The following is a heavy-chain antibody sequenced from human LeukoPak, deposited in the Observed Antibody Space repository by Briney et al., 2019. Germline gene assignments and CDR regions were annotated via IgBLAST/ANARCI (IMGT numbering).Heavy chain of an antibody. D-gene: IGHD5-12*01. CDR3: ATGVTPGYSGYDFLLDS. J-gene: IGHJ4*02. Sequence: GASVNVSCKVSGYTLTELSIHWVRQAPGKGLEWMGGFDPEDGETIYAQKFQGRVTMTEDTSTDTAYMELSSLRSEDTAVYYCATGVTPGYSGYDFLLDSWGQGTLVTVSS. CDR1: GYTLTELS. CDR2: FDPEDGET. V-gene: IGHV1-24*01.